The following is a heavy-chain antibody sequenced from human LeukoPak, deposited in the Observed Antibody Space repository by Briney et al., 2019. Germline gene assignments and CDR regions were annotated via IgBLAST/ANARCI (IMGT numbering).Heavy chain of an antibody. CDR1: GYTFTSYG. J-gene: IGHJ4*02. CDR3: ARDFPLTMVRGVIGEIDY. CDR2: ISAYNGNT. V-gene: IGHV1-18*01. Sequence: ASVKVSCKASGYTFTSYGIIWVRQAPGQGLEWMGWISAYNGNTNYAQKLQGRVTMTTDTSTSTAYMELRSLRSDDTAVYYCARDFPLTMVRGVIGEIDYWGQGTLVTVSS. D-gene: IGHD3-10*01.